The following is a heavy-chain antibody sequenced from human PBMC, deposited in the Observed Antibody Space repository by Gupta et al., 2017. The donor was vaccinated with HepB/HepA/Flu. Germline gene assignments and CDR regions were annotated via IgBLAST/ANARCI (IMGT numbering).Heavy chain of an antibody. CDR2: ISYSGET. D-gene: IGHD3-9*01. CDR1: GDSLNTHTPS. Sequence: QLQVQESGPGLVKPSETLSLTCTVSGDSLNTHTPSWAWIRQPPGKGLEWLGNISYSGETYYNPALNSRVVMSIDASKNQFSLKLHSVTAADTAVYYCTRHWHITLPGYRVTNWFDPWGPGTRVTVSS. J-gene: IGHJ5*02. V-gene: IGHV4-39*01. CDR3: TRHWHITLPGYRVTNWFDP.